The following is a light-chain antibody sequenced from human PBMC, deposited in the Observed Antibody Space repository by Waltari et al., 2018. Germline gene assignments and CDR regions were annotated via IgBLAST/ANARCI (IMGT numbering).Light chain of an antibody. Sequence: QSALTQPAPVSGSPGQSITISCPGTRSVVGGYNYVSWYQQHPGKAPKFLLYDVSKRPSGVSNRFSGSKSGNTASLTISGLQAEDEADYYCSSYTSSSTWVFGGGTKLTVL. CDR1: RSVVGGYNY. V-gene: IGLV2-14*01. J-gene: IGLJ3*02. CDR3: SSYTSSSTWV. CDR2: DVS.